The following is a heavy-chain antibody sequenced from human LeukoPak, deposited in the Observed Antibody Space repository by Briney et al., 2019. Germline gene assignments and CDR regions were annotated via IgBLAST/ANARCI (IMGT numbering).Heavy chain of an antibody. CDR2: IWYDGSNK. Sequence: GRSLRLSCAASGFTFSSYGMHWVRQAPGKGLEWVAVIWYDGSNKYYADSAKGRFTISRDNSKNTLYLQMNSLRAEDTAVYYCARDGLSSGWLQDYWGQGTLVTVSS. J-gene: IGHJ4*02. D-gene: IGHD6-19*01. CDR1: GFTFSSYG. V-gene: IGHV3-33*01. CDR3: ARDGLSSGWLQDY.